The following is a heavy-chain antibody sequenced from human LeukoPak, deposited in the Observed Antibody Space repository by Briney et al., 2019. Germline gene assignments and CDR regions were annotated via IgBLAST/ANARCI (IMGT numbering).Heavy chain of an antibody. J-gene: IGHJ5*02. V-gene: IGHV4-31*03. CDR3: ARGGSGSSWFSDTANWFDP. D-gene: IGHD6-13*01. CDR1: GGSISSGGYY. CDR2: IYYSGST. Sequence: QTLSLTCTVSGGSISSGGYYWSWIRQHPGKGLEWIGYIYYSGSTYYNPSLKSRVTISVDTSKNQFSLKLSSVTAADTAVYYCARGGSGSSWFSDTANWFDPWGQGTLVTVSS.